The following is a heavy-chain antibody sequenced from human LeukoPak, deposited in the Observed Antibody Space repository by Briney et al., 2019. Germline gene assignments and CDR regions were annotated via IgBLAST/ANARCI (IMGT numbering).Heavy chain of an antibody. CDR3: ARYRRDSIGVPGIDY. CDR2: IKQDGSDK. CDR1: GFTFTSYW. V-gene: IGHV3-7*01. D-gene: IGHD6-19*01. J-gene: IGHJ4*02. Sequence: PGGSLTLSCAPSGFTFTSYWVRWVRQAPGKGLEWVANIKQDGSDKYYVDSVKGRFTISRDNAKNSLYLKMNSLRAEDTAVYYCARYRRDSIGVPGIDYWGQGTLVTVSS.